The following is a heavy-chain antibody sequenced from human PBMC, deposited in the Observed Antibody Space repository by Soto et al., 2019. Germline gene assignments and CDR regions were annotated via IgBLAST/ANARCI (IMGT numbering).Heavy chain of an antibody. CDR1: GYNFTNYW. J-gene: IGHJ4*02. V-gene: IGHV5-10-1*01. D-gene: IGHD7-27*01. CDR3: ATLTGHLFDY. CDR2: IDPSDSYT. Sequence: GGFLKISCKVSGYNFTNYWINGVRQMPGKGLEWMGRIDPSDSYTDYSPSFEGHVTISADKSISTVYLQWSSLKASDTAMYYCATLTGHLFDYWGQGTLVTVSS.